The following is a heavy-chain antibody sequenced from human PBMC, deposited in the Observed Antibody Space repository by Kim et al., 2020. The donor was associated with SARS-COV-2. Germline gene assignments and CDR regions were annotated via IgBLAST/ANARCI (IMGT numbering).Heavy chain of an antibody. Sequence: ASVKVSCKASGYTFTGYYMHWVRQAPGQGLEWMGWINPNSGGTNYAQKFQGRVTMTRDTSISTAYMELSRLRSDDTAVYYCARDLHRRGYSYGHNWFDPWGQGTLVTVSS. D-gene: IGHD5-18*01. CDR3: ARDLHRRGYSYGHNWFDP. CDR1: GYTFTGYY. CDR2: INPNSGGT. V-gene: IGHV1-2*02. J-gene: IGHJ5*02.